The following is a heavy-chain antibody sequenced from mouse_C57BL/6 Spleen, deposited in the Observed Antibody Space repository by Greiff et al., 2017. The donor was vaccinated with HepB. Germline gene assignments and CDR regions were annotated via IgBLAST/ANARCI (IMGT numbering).Heavy chain of an antibody. CDR1: GYTFTSYT. CDR2: INPSSGYT. CDR3: GRAYYGRCFFDY. V-gene: IGHV1-4*01. D-gene: IGHD1-1*01. Sequence: VQLQQSGAELARPGASVKMSCKASGYTFTSYTMHWVKQRPGQGLEWIGYINPSSGYTKYNQKFKDKATLTADKSSSTAYMQLSSLTSEDSAVYYRGRAYYGRCFFDYWGPGTTLTGSS. J-gene: IGHJ2*01.